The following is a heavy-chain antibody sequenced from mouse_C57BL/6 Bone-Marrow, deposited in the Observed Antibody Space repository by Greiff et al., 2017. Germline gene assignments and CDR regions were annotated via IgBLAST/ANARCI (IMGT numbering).Heavy chain of an antibody. J-gene: IGHJ3*01. Sequence: QVHVKQPGAELVMPGASVKLSCKASGYTFTSYWMHWVKQRPGQGLEWIGEIDPSDSYTNYNQKFKGKSTLTVDKSSSTAYMQLSSLTSEDSAVYYCARGRWFLAYWGQGTLVTVSA. V-gene: IGHV1-69*01. CDR3: ARGRWFLAY. D-gene: IGHD1-1*02. CDR1: GYTFTSYW. CDR2: IDPSDSYT.